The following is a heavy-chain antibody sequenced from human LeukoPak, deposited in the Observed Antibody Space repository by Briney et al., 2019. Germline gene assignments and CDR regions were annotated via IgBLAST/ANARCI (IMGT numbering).Heavy chain of an antibody. Sequence: GGSLRLSCIASGFNFSSYWMTWVRQAPGKGLEWVANIKQDGSEKYYVDSARGRFTISRDNAKKSLYLQMNSLRAEDSALFYCARGLIAAAGAGYYYYHGLDVWGQGTTVTVSS. V-gene: IGHV3-7*04. CDR1: GFNFSSYW. CDR3: ARGLIAAAGAGYYYYHGLDV. D-gene: IGHD6-13*01. CDR2: IKQDGSEK. J-gene: IGHJ6*02.